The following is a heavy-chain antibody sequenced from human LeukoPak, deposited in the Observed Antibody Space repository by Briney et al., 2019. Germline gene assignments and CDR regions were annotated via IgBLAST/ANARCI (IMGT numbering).Heavy chain of an antibody. J-gene: IGHJ4*02. Sequence: GGSLRLSCAASGFTFSNYGMHWVRQAPGKGLEWVALVSYDGSDKYYADSVKGRFTISRDNSKNTLFLQFNSLRADDTAVYYCAKGRGTTVTAAANYWGQGTLVTVSS. D-gene: IGHD4-17*01. CDR3: AKGRGTTVTAAANY. CDR1: GFTFSNYG. V-gene: IGHV3-30*18. CDR2: VSYDGSDK.